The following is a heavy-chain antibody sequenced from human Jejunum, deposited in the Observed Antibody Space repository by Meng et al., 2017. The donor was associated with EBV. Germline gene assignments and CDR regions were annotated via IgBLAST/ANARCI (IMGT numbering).Heavy chain of an antibody. CDR3: ARASSERLLDY. J-gene: IGHJ4*02. Sequence: QGRLQEPGPGRLKPSGTLSLTCAVSTDLIGSYEWWSWVRQPPGKGLEWLGEINQVGSTYYNPSLKSRVTISIDTSKRQFSLRLNSMTAADTAVYYCARASSERLLDYWGQGTLVTVS. V-gene: IGHV4-4*02. D-gene: IGHD1-14*01. CDR2: INQVGST. CDR1: TDLIGSYEW.